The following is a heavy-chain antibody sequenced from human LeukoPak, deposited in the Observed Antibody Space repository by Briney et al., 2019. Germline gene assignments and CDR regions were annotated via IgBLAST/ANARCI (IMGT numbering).Heavy chain of an antibody. V-gene: IGHV1-2*02. Sequence: ASVKVSCKASGYTFTGYYMHWVRQAPGQGLEWMGWINPNSGGTNYAQKFQGRVTMTRDTSISTAYMELSRLRSDDTAVYYCARDRWGYGYDPSYFDYWGQGTLVTVSS. CDR2: INPNSGGT. J-gene: IGHJ4*02. CDR3: ARDRWGYGYDPSYFDY. CDR1: GYTFTGYY. D-gene: IGHD5-12*01.